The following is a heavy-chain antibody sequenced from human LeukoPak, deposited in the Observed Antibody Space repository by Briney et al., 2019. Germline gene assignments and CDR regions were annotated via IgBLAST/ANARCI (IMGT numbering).Heavy chain of an antibody. Sequence: SETLSLTCTVSGGSISSYYWSWIRQPPGKGLEWIGYIYYSGSTNYNPSLKSRVTISLDTSKNQFSLKLSSVTAADTAVYYCARDGGTGYYDYWGQGTLVTVSS. V-gene: IGHV4-59*01. D-gene: IGHD3/OR15-3a*01. J-gene: IGHJ4*02. CDR2: IYYSGST. CDR1: GGSISSYY. CDR3: ARDGGTGYYDY.